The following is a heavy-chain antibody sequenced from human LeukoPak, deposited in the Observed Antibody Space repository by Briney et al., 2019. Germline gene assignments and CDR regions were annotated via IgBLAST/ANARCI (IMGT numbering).Heavy chain of an antibody. CDR3: ATDRVAVAGNSFDY. J-gene: IGHJ4*02. CDR1: GGTFSSYA. CDR2: IIPIFGTA. V-gene: IGHV1-69*01. D-gene: IGHD6-19*01. Sequence: ASVKVSCKASGGTFSSYAISWVRQAPGQGLEWMGGIIPIFGTANYAQKFQGRVTITADESTSTAYMELSSLRSEDTAVYYCATDRVAVAGNSFDYWGQGTLVTVSS.